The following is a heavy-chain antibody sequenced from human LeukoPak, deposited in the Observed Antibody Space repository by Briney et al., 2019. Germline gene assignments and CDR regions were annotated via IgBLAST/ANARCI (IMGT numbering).Heavy chain of an antibody. D-gene: IGHD4-23*01. J-gene: IGHJ1*01. V-gene: IGHV4-31*03. CDR2: IYYSGST. CDR3: ARGGYKSGYGGPPAEYFQH. Sequence: PSETLSLTCTVSGGSISSGGYYWSWIRQHPGKGLEWIGYIYYSGSTYYNPSLKSRVTISVDTSKNQFSLKLSSVTAADTAVYYCARGGYKSGYGGPPAEYFQHWGQGTLVTVSS. CDR1: GGSISSGGYY.